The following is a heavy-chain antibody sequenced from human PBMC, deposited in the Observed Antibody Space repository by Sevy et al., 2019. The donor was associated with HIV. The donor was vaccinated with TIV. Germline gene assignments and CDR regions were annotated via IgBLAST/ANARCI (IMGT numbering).Heavy chain of an antibody. Sequence: SETLSLTCTVSGGSISSGGYYWSWIRQHPGKGLEWIGYIYYSGSTYYNPSLKSRVTISVDTSKNQFSLKLSSVTAADTAVYYCARDSSGTLSDSYWGQGTLVTVSS. CDR2: IYYSGST. CDR3: ARDSSGTLSDSY. CDR1: GGSISSGGYY. V-gene: IGHV4-31*03. D-gene: IGHD3-22*01. J-gene: IGHJ4*02.